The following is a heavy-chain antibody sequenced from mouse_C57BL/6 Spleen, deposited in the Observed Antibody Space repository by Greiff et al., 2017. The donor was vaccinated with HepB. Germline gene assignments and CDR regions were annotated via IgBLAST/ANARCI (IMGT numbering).Heavy chain of an antibody. J-gene: IGHJ1*03. Sequence: QVQLQQPGAELVKPGASVKLSCKASGYTFTSYWMQWVKQRPGQGLEWIGEIDPSDSYTNYNQKFKGKATLTVDTSSSTAYMQLSSLTSEDSAVYYCARSSYGSSYDWYFDVWGTGTTVTVSS. CDR3: ARSSYGSSYDWYFDV. D-gene: IGHD1-1*01. CDR2: IDPSDSYT. CDR1: GYTFTSYW. V-gene: IGHV1-50*01.